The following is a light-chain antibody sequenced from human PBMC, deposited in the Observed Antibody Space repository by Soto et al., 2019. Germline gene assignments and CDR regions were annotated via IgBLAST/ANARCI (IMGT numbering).Light chain of an antibody. V-gene: IGKV3-11*01. CDR2: DVS. CDR3: QQYKSYSDT. Sequence: EIVLTQSPATLSLSPGERATLSCRASQSVDNYLAWYQQKPGQAPRLLIYDVSNRATGTPARFSGSGSGTDFTLSISSLEPEDFAVYYCQQYKSYSDTFGQGTKLETK. J-gene: IGKJ2*01. CDR1: QSVDNY.